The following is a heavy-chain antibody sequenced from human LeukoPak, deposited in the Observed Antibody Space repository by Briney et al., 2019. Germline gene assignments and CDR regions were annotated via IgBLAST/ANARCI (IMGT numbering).Heavy chain of an antibody. CDR3: RICGGDCSLIDH. CDR2: VYRGDGT. D-gene: IGHD2-21*02. J-gene: IGHJ4*02. Sequence: GGSLRLSCAASGFNVSSNYMSWVRQAPGKGLEWVSVVYRGDGTNYADSVKGRFTISRDNSKNTMYLQMNSLRAEDTAVYYCRICGGDCSLIDHWGQGALVTVSS. CDR1: GFNVSSNY. V-gene: IGHV3-53*01.